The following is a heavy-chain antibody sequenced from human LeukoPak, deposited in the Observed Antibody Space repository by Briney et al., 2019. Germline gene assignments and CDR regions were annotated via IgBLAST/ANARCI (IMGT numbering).Heavy chain of an antibody. D-gene: IGHD4-11*01. Sequence: SETLSLTCTVSGDSISSSHYYWGWIRQSPGKGLEWIGSIYSGGGTHYNPSLKSRVTIFLDTSKNQFSLNLISVTATDTAVYYCVRHYSNFVQGDWGQGTLVTVSS. CDR3: VRHYSNFVQGD. V-gene: IGHV4-39*01. CDR2: IYSGGGT. J-gene: IGHJ4*02. CDR1: GDSISSSHYY.